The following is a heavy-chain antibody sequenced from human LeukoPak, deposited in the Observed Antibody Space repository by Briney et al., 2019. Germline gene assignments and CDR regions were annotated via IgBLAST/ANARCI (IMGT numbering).Heavy chain of an antibody. CDR3: ATESYSGSYLYAFDI. CDR2: ISPRGGST. Sequence: GASVKVSCKAFGYTFTSNYMHWVRQAPGQGPEWMGVISPRGGSTTYAQKFQGRVTLTRDMSTSTDYLELSSLRSEDTAVYYCATESYSGSYLYAFDIWGQGTMVTVSS. J-gene: IGHJ3*02. CDR1: GYTFTSNY. V-gene: IGHV1-46*01. D-gene: IGHD1-26*01.